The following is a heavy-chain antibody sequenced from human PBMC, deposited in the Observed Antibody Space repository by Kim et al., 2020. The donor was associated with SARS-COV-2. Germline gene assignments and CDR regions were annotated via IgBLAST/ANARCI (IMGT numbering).Heavy chain of an antibody. CDR3: AKGDLYYYDSSGYYHQPFDY. Sequence: GGSLRLSCAASGFTFSSYGMHWVRQAPGKGLEWVAVISYDGSNKYYADSVKGRFTISRDNSKNTLYLQMNSLRAEDTAVYYCAKGDLYYYDSSGYYHQPFDYWGQGTLVTVSS. CDR1: GFTFSSYG. J-gene: IGHJ4*02. CDR2: ISYDGSNK. V-gene: IGHV3-30*18. D-gene: IGHD3-22*01.